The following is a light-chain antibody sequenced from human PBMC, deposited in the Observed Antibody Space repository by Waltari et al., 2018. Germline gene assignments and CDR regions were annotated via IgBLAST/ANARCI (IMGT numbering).Light chain of an antibody. Sequence: ETVFTQSPGTLSLSPGDRATLSCRASQSVGKPLAWYQQKPGQAPTLLIYGASGRATGIPDRFSGGGAGTDFSLTISRLKPEDFAAYRCENYVSFPVTFGQGTKVKIK. CDR3: ENYVSFPVT. V-gene: IGKV3-20*01. J-gene: IGKJ1*01. CDR2: GAS. CDR1: QSVGKP.